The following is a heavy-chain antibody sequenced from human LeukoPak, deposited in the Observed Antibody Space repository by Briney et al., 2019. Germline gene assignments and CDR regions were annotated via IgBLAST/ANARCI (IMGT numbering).Heavy chain of an antibody. CDR3: ATDPRVRGSGGYADY. J-gene: IGHJ4*02. D-gene: IGHD3-10*01. CDR2: FDPEDGET. Sequence: ASVKVSCKVSGYTLTELSMHWVRQAPGKGLEWMGGFDPEDGETIYAQKFQGRVTMTEDTSTDTAYMELSSLRSEDTAVYYCATDPRVRGSGGYADYWGQGTLVTVSS. V-gene: IGHV1-24*01. CDR1: GYTLTELS.